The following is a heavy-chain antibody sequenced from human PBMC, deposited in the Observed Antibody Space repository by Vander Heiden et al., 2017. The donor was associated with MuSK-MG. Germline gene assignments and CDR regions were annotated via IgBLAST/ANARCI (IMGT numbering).Heavy chain of an antibody. CDR2: ISSSSSYI. J-gene: IGHJ4*02. V-gene: IGHV3-21*01. Sequence: EVQLVESGGGLVQPGGSLRLSCAASGFTFSSYSMTWVRQATGKGLEWVSSISSSSSYIYYADSVKGRFTIARDNAKNSLYLQMNSLRAEDTAVYYCARDPWVGATNRYFDYWGQGTLVTVSS. CDR3: ARDPWVGATNRYFDY. D-gene: IGHD1-26*01. CDR1: GFTFSSYS.